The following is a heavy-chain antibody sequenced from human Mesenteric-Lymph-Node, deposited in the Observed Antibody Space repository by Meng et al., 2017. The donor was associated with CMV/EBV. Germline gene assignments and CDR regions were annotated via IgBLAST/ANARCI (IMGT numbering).Heavy chain of an antibody. Sequence: GESLKISCVASGFTVSNNYMSWVRQAPGKGLEWVSVIYSDGNTYYVDSVKGRFTLSRDNSKNTLYLQMNSLRTEDTAVYYCARWYNSSSGFDYWGQGTLVTVSS. CDR1: GFTVSNNY. CDR3: ARWYNSSSGFDY. V-gene: IGHV3-66*02. CDR2: IYSDGNT. J-gene: IGHJ4*02. D-gene: IGHD1-1*01.